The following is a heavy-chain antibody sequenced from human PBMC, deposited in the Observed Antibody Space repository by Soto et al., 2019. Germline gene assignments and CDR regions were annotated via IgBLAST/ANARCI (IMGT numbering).Heavy chain of an antibody. D-gene: IGHD1-7*01. Sequence: QVQLVESGGGVVQPGRSLRLSCAASGFTFSSYGMHWVRQAPGKGLEWVAVISYDGSNKYYADSVKGRFTISRDNSKNTLYLQMNSLRAEDTAVYYCAKDLRLGGIRNYYFDYWGQGTLVTVSS. CDR1: GFTFSSYG. J-gene: IGHJ4*02. V-gene: IGHV3-30*18. CDR2: ISYDGSNK. CDR3: AKDLRLGGIRNYYFDY.